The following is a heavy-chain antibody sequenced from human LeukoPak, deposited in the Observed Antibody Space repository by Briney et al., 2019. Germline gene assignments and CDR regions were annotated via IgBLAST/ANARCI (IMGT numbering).Heavy chain of an antibody. Sequence: SETLSLTCTVSGGSISSCYWSWIRQPPGKGLEWIGYIYYSGSTNYNPSLKSRVTISVDTSKNQFSLKLSSVTAADTAVYYCARGRAAAGTIWYFDLWGRGTLVTVSS. CDR2: IYYSGST. CDR3: ARGRAAAGTIWYFDL. J-gene: IGHJ2*01. V-gene: IGHV4-59*01. CDR1: GGSISSCY. D-gene: IGHD6-13*01.